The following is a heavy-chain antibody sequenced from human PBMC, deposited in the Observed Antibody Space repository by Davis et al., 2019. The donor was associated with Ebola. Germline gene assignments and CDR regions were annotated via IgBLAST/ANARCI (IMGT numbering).Heavy chain of an antibody. D-gene: IGHD3-22*01. CDR3: ARPHDSIGHHALDL. J-gene: IGHJ3*01. V-gene: IGHV3-30-3*01. CDR2: ISYDGSNK. CDR1: GFTFSSYA. Sequence: GESLKISCAASGFTFSSYAMHWVRQAPGKGLEWVAVISYDGSNKYYADSVKGRFTISRDNSKNTLYLQMNNLRAEDTAVYYCARPHDSIGHHALDLWGQGTMVTVSS.